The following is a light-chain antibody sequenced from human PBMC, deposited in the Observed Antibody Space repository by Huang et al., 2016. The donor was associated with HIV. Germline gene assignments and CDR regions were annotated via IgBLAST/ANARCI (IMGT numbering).Light chain of an antibody. CDR1: QSLLHSNGYNY. V-gene: IGKV2-28*01. CDR2: LSA. Sequence: EIVMTQSPLSLPVTPGEPASISCRSSQSLLHSNGYNYLDWYLQKPGQSPQLVISLSANRASGDPDRFTGSGSGSYFTLTISRVEAEYVGVYYCMQTLQTPRTFGQGTRLEMK. J-gene: IGKJ5*01. CDR3: MQTLQTPRT.